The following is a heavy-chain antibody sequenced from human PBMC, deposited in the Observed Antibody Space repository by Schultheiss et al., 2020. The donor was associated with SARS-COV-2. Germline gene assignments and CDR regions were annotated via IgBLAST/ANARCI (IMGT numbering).Heavy chain of an antibody. Sequence: ASVKVSCKASGYTFTGYYMHWVRQAPGQGLEWMGWINPNSGGTNYAQKFQGRVTMTRDTSISTAYMELSRLRSDDTAVYYCAREIGVVPAAIGFDPWGQGTLVTVSS. D-gene: IGHD2-2*01. CDR1: GYTFTGYY. V-gene: IGHV1-2*02. J-gene: IGHJ5*02. CDR2: INPNSGGT. CDR3: AREIGVVPAAIGFDP.